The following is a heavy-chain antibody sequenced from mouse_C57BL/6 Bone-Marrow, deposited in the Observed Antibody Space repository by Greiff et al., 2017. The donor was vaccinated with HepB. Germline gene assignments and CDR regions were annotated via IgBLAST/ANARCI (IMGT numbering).Heavy chain of an antibody. J-gene: IGHJ3*01. Sequence: QVQLQQPGAELVKPGASVKLSCKASGYTFTSYWMHWVKQRPGQGLEWIGMIHPNSGSTNYNENFKSKATVTVDKSSSTAYMQLSSLTSEDSAVYDCASEPCVVGGWLLRWFAYWGQGTLVTVSA. V-gene: IGHV1-64*01. D-gene: IGHD2-3*01. CDR2: IHPNSGST. CDR3: ASEPCVVGGWLLRWFAY. CDR1: GYTFTSYW.